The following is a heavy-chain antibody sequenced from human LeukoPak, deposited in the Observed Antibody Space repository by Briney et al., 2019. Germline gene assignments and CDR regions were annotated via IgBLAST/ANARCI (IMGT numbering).Heavy chain of an antibody. CDR1: GLTFSGYG. Sequence: GGSLRLSCAASGLTFSGYGMHWVRQAPGKGLEWVAFLRFDGDKKYYADSVKGRFNISRDSSKNTLYLQMNSLRTEDTAVYYCAKGGAERRNWFDPWGQGTLVTVSS. D-gene: IGHD1-26*01. V-gene: IGHV3-30*02. CDR3: AKGGAERRNWFDP. J-gene: IGHJ5*02. CDR2: LRFDGDKK.